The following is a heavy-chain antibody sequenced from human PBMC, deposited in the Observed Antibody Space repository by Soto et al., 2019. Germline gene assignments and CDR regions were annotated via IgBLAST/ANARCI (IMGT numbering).Heavy chain of an antibody. CDR3: AREGKGSSGYLDD. CDR1: GGSISSYY. V-gene: IGHV4-59*01. J-gene: IGHJ4*02. CDR2: IYYSGST. D-gene: IGHD3-22*01. Sequence: PSETLSLTCTVPGGSISSYYWSWIRQPPGKGLEWIGYIYYSGSTNYSPSLKSRVTISVDTSKDQVSLKLSSVTAADTAVYYCAREGKGSSGYLDDWGQGTLVTVS.